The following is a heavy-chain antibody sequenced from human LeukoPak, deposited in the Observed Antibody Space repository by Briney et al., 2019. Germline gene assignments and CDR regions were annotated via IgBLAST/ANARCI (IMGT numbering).Heavy chain of an antibody. D-gene: IGHD1-26*01. CDR2: IRSKAYGGTT. CDR3: TRDLRCRGAGRYYFDY. J-gene: IGHJ4*02. CDR1: GFTFSDYA. V-gene: IGHV3-49*03. Sequence: GGSLRLSCTASGFTFSDYAMSWFRRAPGKGLEWVGFIRSKAYGGTTGYAESVKGRFTISRDDSKRIAYLQMNSLKTEDTGVYYCTRDLRCRGAGRYYFDYWGEGTLVTVSS.